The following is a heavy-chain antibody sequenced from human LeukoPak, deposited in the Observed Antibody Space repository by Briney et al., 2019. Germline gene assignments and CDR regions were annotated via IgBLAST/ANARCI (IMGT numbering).Heavy chain of an antibody. D-gene: IGHD6-19*01. CDR3: ATYRRDSSGWYSPFGFNAGRFDY. V-gene: IGHV1-46*01. J-gene: IGHJ4*02. CDR1: GYTFTSYY. Sequence: GASVKVSCKASGYTFTSYYMHWVRQAPGQGLEWMGIINPSGGSTSYAQKFQGRVTMTRDTSTSTVYMELSSLRSEDTAVYYCATYRRDSSGWYSPFGFNAGRFDYWGQGTLVTVSS. CDR2: INPSGGST.